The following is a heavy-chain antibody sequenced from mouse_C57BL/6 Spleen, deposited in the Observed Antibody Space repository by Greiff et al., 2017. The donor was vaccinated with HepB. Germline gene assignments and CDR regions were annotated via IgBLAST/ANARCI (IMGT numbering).Heavy chain of an antibody. Sequence: EVQLQQSGPELVKPGASVKISCKASGYSFTGYYMNWVKQSPEKSLEWIGEINPSTGGTNYNQKFKAKATLTVDKSSSTAYMQIKSRPSEDSAVYYSATSAQATGCEYWGQGTTLTVSS. CDR2: INPSTGGT. V-gene: IGHV1-42*01. D-gene: IGHD3-2*02. CDR1: GYSFTGYY. J-gene: IGHJ2*01. CDR3: ATSAQATGCEY.